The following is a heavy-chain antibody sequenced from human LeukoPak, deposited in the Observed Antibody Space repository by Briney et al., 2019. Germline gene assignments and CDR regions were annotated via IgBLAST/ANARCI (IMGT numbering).Heavy chain of an antibody. D-gene: IGHD5-12*01. CDR2: IYYSGST. CDR3: ASSSGYDKDY. CDR1: GGSISSSSYY. V-gene: IGHV4-39*01. J-gene: IGHJ4*02. Sequence: SETLSLTCTVSGGSISSSSYYWGWIRQPPGKGLEWIGSIYYSGSTYYNPSLKSRVTISVDTSKNQFSLKLSSVTAADTAAYYCASSSGYDKDYWGQGTLVTVSS.